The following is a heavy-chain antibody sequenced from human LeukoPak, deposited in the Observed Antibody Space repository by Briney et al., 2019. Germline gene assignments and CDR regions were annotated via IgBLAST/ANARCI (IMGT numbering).Heavy chain of an antibody. J-gene: IGHJ5*02. CDR2: IYYSGST. CDR1: GGSISSSSYY. V-gene: IGHV4-39*01. Sequence: NSSETLSLTCTVSGGSISSSSYYWGWIRQPPGKGLEWIGSIYYSGSTYYNPSLKSRVTISVDTSKNQFSLKLSSVTAADTAVYYCAGPYSNYDDWFDPWGQGTLVTVSS. CDR3: AGPYSNYDDWFDP. D-gene: IGHD4-11*01.